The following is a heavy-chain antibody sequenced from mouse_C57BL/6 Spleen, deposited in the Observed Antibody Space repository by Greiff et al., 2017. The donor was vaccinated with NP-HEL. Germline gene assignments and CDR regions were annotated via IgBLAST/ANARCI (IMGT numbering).Heavy chain of an antibody. CDR1: GYTFTSYW. CDR2: IDPSDSYT. CDR3: ARLDGGPFDY. V-gene: IGHV1-50*01. Sequence: QVQLQQPGAELVKPGASVKLSCKASGYTFTSYWMQWVKQRPGQGLEWIGEIDPSDSYTNYNQKFKGKATLTVDTSSSTAYMQLSSLTSEDSAVYYCARLDGGPFDYGGQGTTLTVSS. J-gene: IGHJ2*01.